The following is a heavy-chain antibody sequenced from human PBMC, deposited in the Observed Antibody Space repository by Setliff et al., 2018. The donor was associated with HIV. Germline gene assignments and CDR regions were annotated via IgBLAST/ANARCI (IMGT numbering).Heavy chain of an antibody. CDR1: GFTFDDYG. CDR2: INWNGGST. CDR3: ARPNYYDSSGSFDY. D-gene: IGHD3-22*01. J-gene: IGHJ4*02. Sequence: RPGGSLRLSCAASGFTFDDYGMSWVRQAPGKGLEWVSGINWNGGSTGYADSVKGRFTISRDNAKNSLYLQMNSLRAEDTAVYYCARPNYYDSSGSFDYWGQGTLVTAPQ. V-gene: IGHV3-20*04.